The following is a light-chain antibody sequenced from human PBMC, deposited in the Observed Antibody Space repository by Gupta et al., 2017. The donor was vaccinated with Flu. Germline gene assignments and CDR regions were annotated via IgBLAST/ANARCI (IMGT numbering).Light chain of an antibody. J-gene: IGLJ1*01. CDR3: SSYSSSGTLV. CDR2: EVS. CDR1: INDIGYYNY. Sequence: QSALTQPASVSVSPGQSITISCTGTINDIGYYNYVSWYQHHPGKAPKLIIYEVSNRPPGVSDRFSGSKSGNTASLTISGLQAEDETDYYCSSYSSSGTLVFGTGTYVTVL. V-gene: IGLV2-14*01.